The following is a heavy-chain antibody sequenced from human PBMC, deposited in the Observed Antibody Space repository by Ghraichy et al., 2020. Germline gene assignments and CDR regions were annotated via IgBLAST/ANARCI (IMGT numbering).Heavy chain of an antibody. D-gene: IGHD3-9*01. CDR1: GFTFSSYA. CDR3: AKGNLYEILTGYDSHFDF. CDR2: IRDSGAKT. Sequence: GESLNISCVASGFTFSSYAMSWVRQAPGKGLEWVSGIRDSGAKTYYTDSVKGRFTISRDNSENTVFLQMNNLRLEDTAIYFCAKGNLYEILTGYDSHFDFWGQGTLVTGSS. J-gene: IGHJ4*02. V-gene: IGHV3-23*01.